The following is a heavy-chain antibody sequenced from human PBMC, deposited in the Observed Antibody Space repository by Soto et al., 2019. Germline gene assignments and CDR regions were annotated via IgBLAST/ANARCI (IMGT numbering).Heavy chain of an antibody. CDR3: ARELRAYYDFWSGYYSRGVFDY. V-gene: IGHV1-8*01. J-gene: IGHJ4*02. Sequence: QVPLVQSGAEVNEPGASVKVSCKASGYTFTSYDINWVRQATGQGLELMGWMNPNSGNTGYAQKFQGRVTMTSNTSINTAYMELSSLRSEDRAVYYCARELRAYYDFWSGYYSRGVFDYWGQGTLVTVSS. CDR1: GYTFTSYD. D-gene: IGHD3-3*01. CDR2: MNPNSGNT.